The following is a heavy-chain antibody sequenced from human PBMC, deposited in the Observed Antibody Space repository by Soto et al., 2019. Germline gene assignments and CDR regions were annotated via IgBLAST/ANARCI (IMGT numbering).Heavy chain of an antibody. CDR3: ARWRIAVAADVDY. D-gene: IGHD6-19*01. V-gene: IGHV1-3*01. CDR1: GYTFTSYA. CDR2: INAGNGNT. Sequence: QVQLVQSGAEVKKPGASVKVSCKASGYTFTSYAMHWVRQAPGQRLEWMGWINAGNGNTKYSQKFQGRVTITRDTYASTADMELSSLRSEDTAVYYCARWRIAVAADVDYWGQGTLVTVSS. J-gene: IGHJ4*02.